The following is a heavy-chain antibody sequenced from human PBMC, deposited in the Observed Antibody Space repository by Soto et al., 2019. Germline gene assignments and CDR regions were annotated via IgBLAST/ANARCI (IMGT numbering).Heavy chain of an antibody. D-gene: IGHD2-2*01. CDR1: GGSISSGDYY. J-gene: IGHJ5*02. CDR2: IYYSGST. V-gene: IGHV4-30-4*01. Sequence: QVQLQESGPGLVKPSQTLSLTCTVSGGSISSGDYYWSWIRQPPGKGLEWIRYIYYSGSTYYNPSLNSRVTISVDPSKTQFSLKLSSVTAADTAVYYCARATIVLVPAAMVSHWFDPWGQGTLVTVSS. CDR3: ARATIVLVPAAMVSHWFDP.